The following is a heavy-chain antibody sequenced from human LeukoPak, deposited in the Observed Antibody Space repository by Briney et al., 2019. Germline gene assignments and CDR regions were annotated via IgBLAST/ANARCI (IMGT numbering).Heavy chain of an antibody. CDR1: GFTFSRYS. CDR3: ARDRRDSVVSYMDV. CDR2: ISTSSIYI. D-gene: IGHD4-11*01. J-gene: IGHJ6*03. V-gene: IGHV3-21*01. Sequence: GGSLRLSCAASGFTFSRYSMNWVRQAPGKGLEWVSSISTSSIYIYYADSMKGRFTISRDNAKNSLYLQMNSLRAEDTAVYYCARDRRDSVVSYMDVWGKGTTVTISS.